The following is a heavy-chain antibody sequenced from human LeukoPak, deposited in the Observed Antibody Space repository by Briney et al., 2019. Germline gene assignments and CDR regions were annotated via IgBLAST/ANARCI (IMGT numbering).Heavy chain of an antibody. CDR1: GGSLSGYY. CDR3: ARAWGY. D-gene: IGHD1-26*01. CDR2: VNPSGST. J-gene: IGHJ4*02. Sequence: SETLSLTCAGYGGSLSGYYWSWVRQPPGKGLEWIGEVNPSGSTKYNPSLKSRVTISVDTSKNQFFLKLNSVTAADTAVYYCARAWGYWGQGTLVTVSS. V-gene: IGHV4-34*01.